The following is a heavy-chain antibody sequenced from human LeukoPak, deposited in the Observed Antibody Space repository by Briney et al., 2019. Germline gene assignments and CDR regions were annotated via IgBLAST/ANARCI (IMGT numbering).Heavy chain of an antibody. CDR2: INPNSGGT. D-gene: IGHD1-26*01. J-gene: IGHJ4*02. CDR1: GYTFTGYY. CDR3: ARGGKVGATLMYYFDY. Sequence: ASVKVSCKAPGYTFTGYYMHWVRQAPGQGLEWMGWINPNSGGTNYAQKFQGRVTMTRDTSISTAYMELSRLRSDDTAVYYCARGGKVGATLMYYFDYWGQGTLVTVSS. V-gene: IGHV1-2*02.